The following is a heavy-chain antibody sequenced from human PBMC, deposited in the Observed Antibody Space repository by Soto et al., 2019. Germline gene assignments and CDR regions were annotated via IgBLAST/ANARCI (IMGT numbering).Heavy chain of an antibody. CDR2: INPNSGGT. Sequence: ASVKVSCKASGYTFTGYYMHWVRQAPGQGLEWMGWINPNSGGTNYAQKFQGRVTMTRDTSISTAYMELSRLRSGDTAVYYCASSPVWSGYYSSVGYFDYWGQGTLVTVSS. D-gene: IGHD3-3*01. V-gene: IGHV1-2*02. CDR3: ASSPVWSGYYSSVGYFDY. J-gene: IGHJ4*02. CDR1: GYTFTGYY.